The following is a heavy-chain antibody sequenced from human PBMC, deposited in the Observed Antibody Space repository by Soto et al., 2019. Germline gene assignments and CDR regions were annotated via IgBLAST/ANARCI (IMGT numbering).Heavy chain of an antibody. J-gene: IGHJ4*02. Sequence: QVQLVESGGGVVQPGRSLRLSCAASGFTFSSYGMHWVRQAPGKGLEWVAVIWYDGSNKYYADSVKGRFTISRDNSKNTLYLQMNSLRAEDTAVYYCTTGRVDYYGSGSSADYWGQGTLVTVSS. V-gene: IGHV3-33*01. CDR1: GFTFSSYG. CDR2: IWYDGSNK. D-gene: IGHD3-10*01. CDR3: TTGRVDYYGSGSSADY.